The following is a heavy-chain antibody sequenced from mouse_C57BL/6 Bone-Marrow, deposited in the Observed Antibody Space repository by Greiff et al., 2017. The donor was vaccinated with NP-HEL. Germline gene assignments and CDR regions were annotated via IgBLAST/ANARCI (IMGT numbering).Heavy chain of an antibody. Sequence: QVQLQQPGAELVRPGPSVKLSCKASGYTFTSYWMHWVKQRPGQGLEWIGVIDPSDSYTNYNQKFKGKATLTVDTSSSTAYMQLSSLTSEDSAVYYCARGGYYGSSPYYYAMDYWGQGTSVTVSS. CDR3: ARGGYYGSSPYYYAMDY. CDR1: GYTFTSYW. V-gene: IGHV1-59*01. D-gene: IGHD1-1*01. CDR2: IDPSDSYT. J-gene: IGHJ4*01.